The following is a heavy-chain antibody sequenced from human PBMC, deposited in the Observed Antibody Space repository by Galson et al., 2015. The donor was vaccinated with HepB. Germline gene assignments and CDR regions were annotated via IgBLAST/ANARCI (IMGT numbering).Heavy chain of an antibody. Sequence: SLRLSCAASGFTFSSYWMSWVRQAPGKGLEWVANIKQDGSEKYYVDSVKGRFTISRDNAKNSLYLQMNSLRAEDTAVYYCARGQWLVLWDAFDIWGQGTMVTVSS. J-gene: IGHJ3*02. CDR1: GFTFSSYW. V-gene: IGHV3-7*01. CDR3: ARGQWLVLWDAFDI. D-gene: IGHD6-19*01. CDR2: IKQDGSEK.